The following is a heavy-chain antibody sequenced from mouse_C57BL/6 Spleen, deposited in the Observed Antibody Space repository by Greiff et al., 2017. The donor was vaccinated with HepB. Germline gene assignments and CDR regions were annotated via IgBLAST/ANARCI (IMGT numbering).Heavy chain of an antibody. CDR3: ARIQNYYGSSYGAMDY. V-gene: IGHV5-4*03. J-gene: IGHJ4*01. D-gene: IGHD1-1*01. CDR2: ISDGGSYT. Sequence: EVKVVESGGGLVKPGGSLKLSCAASGFTFSSYAMSWVRQTPEKRLEWVATISDGGSYTYYPDNVKGRFTISRDNAKNNLYLQMSHLKSEDTAMYYCARIQNYYGSSYGAMDYWGQGTSVTVSS. CDR1: GFTFSSYA.